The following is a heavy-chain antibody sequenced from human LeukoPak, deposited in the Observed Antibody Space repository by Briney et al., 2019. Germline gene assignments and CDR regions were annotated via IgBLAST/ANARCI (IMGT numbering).Heavy chain of an antibody. CDR1: GYTFTGYY. D-gene: IGHD4-17*01. CDR2: INPNSGGT. CDR3: ARGPPYGDYDVEYYFDY. Sequence: ASVKVSCKASGYTFTGYYMHWVRQAPGQGLEWMGWINPNSGGTNYAQKFQGRVTMTRDTSISTAYMELSRLRSDDTAVYYCARGPPYGDYDVEYYFDYWGQGTLVTVSS. J-gene: IGHJ4*02. V-gene: IGHV1-2*02.